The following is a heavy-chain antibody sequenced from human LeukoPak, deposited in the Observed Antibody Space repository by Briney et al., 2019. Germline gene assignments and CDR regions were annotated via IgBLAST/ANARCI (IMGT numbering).Heavy chain of an antibody. V-gene: IGHV3-73*01. CDR2: IRSKANSYAT. CDR1: GFTFSGSA. D-gene: IGHD1-26*01. CDR3: AKDPTEWELLGY. Sequence: PGGSLKLSCAASGFTFSGSAMHWVRQASGKGLEWVGRIRSKANSYATAYAASVKGRFTISRDDSKNTLYLQMNSLRAEDTAVYYCAKDPTEWELLGYWGQGTLVTVSS. J-gene: IGHJ4*02.